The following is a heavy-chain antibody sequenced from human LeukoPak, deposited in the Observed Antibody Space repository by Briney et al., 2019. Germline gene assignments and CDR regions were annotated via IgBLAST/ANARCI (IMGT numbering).Heavy chain of an antibody. CDR1: GFTFSSYW. J-gene: IGHJ4*02. D-gene: IGHD3-10*01. V-gene: IGHV3-30*02. Sequence: PGGSLRLSCAASGFTFSSYWMSWVRQAPGKGLEWVAFIRYDGSNKYYADSVKGRFTISRDNSKNTLYLQMNSLRAEDTAVYYCAKDLRKFSGSYYNGGFDYWGQGTLVTVSS. CDR2: IRYDGSNK. CDR3: AKDLRKFSGSYYNGGFDY.